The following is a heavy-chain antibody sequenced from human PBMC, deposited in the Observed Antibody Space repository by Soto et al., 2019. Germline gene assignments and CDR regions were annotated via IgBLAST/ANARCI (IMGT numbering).Heavy chain of an antibody. CDR1: GFTFSSYA. V-gene: IGHV3-30-3*01. CDR3: ASHYYDSSGYWENDY. Sequence: ESGGGVVQPGRSLRLSCAASGFTFSSYAMHWVRQAPGKGLEWVAVISYDGSNKYYADSVKGRFTISRDNSKNTLYLQMNSLRAEDTAVYYCASHYYDSSGYWENDYWGQGTLVTVSS. CDR2: ISYDGSNK. J-gene: IGHJ4*02. D-gene: IGHD3-22*01.